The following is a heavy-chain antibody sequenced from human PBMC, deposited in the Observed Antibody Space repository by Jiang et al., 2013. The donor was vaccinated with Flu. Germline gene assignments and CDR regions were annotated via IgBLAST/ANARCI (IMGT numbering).Heavy chain of an antibody. CDR1: GYSFTSYW. J-gene: IGHJ3*02. CDR2: IYPGDSDT. CDR3: ASTPGVGDGYKDFDAFDI. D-gene: IGHD5-24*01. Sequence: GAEVKKPGESLKISCKGSGYSFTSYWIGWVRQMPGKGLEWMGIIYPGDSDTRYSPSFQGQVTISADKSISTAYLQWSSLKASDTAMYYCASTPGVGDGYKDFDAFDIWGQGTMVTVSS. V-gene: IGHV5-51*01.